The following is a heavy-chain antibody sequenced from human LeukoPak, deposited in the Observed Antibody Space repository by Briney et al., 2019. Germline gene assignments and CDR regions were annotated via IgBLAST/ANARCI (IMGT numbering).Heavy chain of an antibody. J-gene: IGHJ4*02. Sequence: GGSLRLSCAASGFTFSTYSMNWVRQAPGKGLEWVAYISSRSSATYYADSVKGRFTISRDNAKNSLYLQMSSLRAEDTAVYYCVKGGRYSGSSADYWGQGTLVTVSS. CDR3: VKGGRYSGSSADY. CDR2: ISSRSSAT. V-gene: IGHV3-48*01. D-gene: IGHD6-6*01. CDR1: GFTFSTYS.